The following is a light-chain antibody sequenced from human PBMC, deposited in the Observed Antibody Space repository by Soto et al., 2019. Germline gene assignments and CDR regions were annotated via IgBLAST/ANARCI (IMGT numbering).Light chain of an antibody. CDR1: QSVSNY. Sequence: EIVLTQSPGTLSLSPGERATLSCRASQSVSNYLAWYQQKPGQAPRLLIYGASSRATGIPDRFSGSGSGTDFTLTISRLEPEDFAVYYCQQYGGSPQTFGLGTKVEIK. CDR3: QQYGGSPQT. CDR2: GAS. V-gene: IGKV3-20*01. J-gene: IGKJ1*01.